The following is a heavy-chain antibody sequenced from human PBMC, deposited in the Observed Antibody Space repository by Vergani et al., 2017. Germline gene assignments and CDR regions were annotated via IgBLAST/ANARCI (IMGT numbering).Heavy chain of an antibody. CDR2: IYYSGST. Sequence: QVQLQESGPGLVKPSETLSLTCTVSGGSISSYYWSWIRQPPGKGLEWIGYIYYSGSTNYNPSLKLRVTISVDTSKNQFSLKLSSVTAADTAEYSCARVPAMIGYFSSTSCSPPLLYFDLWGRGTLVTVSS. CDR3: ARVPAMIGYFSSTSCSPPLLYFDL. CDR1: GGSISSYY. V-gene: IGHV4-59*01. D-gene: IGHD2-2*01. J-gene: IGHJ2*01.